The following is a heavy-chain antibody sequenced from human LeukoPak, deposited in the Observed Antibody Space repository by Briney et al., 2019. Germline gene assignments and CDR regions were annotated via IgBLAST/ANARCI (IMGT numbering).Heavy chain of an antibody. J-gene: IGHJ6*03. V-gene: IGHV3-74*01. CDR3: ARVGVTMVRGVIRRYYYYMDV. D-gene: IGHD3-10*01. CDR1: GFTSSSYW. Sequence: GGSLRLSCAASGFTSSSYWMHWVRQAPGKGLVWVSRINSDGSSTSYADSVKGRFTISRDNAKNTLYLQMNSLRAEDTAVYYCARVGVTMVRGVIRRYYYYMDVWGKGTTVTVSS. CDR2: INSDGSST.